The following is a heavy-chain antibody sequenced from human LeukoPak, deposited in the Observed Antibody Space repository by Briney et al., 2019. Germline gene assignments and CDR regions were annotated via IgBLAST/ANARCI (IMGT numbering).Heavy chain of an antibody. V-gene: IGHV3-7*01. CDR3: ARRGGSSSRRSPIDY. D-gene: IGHD6-6*01. CDR2: IKQDGRQR. J-gene: IGHJ4*02. CDR1: GFTFSDYW. Sequence: PGGSLRLSCTASGFTFSDYWMTWVRQAPGKGPEWVANIKQDGRQRYYVDSVRGRFTISRDNAKNSLFLQMNGLRAEDTAVYYCARRGGSSSRRSPIDYWGQGTLVTVSS.